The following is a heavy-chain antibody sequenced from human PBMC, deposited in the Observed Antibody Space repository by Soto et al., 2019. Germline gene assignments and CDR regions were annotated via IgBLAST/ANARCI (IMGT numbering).Heavy chain of an antibody. CDR1: GGTFSSYT. V-gene: IGHV1-69*04. CDR2: IIPILGIA. J-gene: IGHJ6*03. D-gene: IGHD4-17*01. Sequence: ASVKVSCKASGGTFSSYTISWVRQAPGQGLEWMGRIIPILGIANYAQKFQGRVTITADKSTSTAYMELSSLRSEDTAVYYCARDREDYGDPPVGYYYYMDVWGKGTTVTVSS. CDR3: ARDREDYGDPPVGYYYYMDV.